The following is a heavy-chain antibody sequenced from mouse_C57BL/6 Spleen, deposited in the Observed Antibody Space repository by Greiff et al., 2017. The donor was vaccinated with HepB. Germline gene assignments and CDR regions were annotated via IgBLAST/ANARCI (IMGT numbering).Heavy chain of an antibody. J-gene: IGHJ4*01. CDR3: ARVGIYYGNFYAMDY. D-gene: IGHD2-1*01. CDR2: INPNNGGT. Sequence: VQLQQSGPELVKPGASVKISCKASGYTFTDYYMNWVKQSHGKSLEWIGDINPNNGGTSYNQKFKGKATLTVDKSSSTAYMELRSLTSEDSAVYYCARVGIYYGNFYAMDYWGQGTSVTVSS. CDR1: GYTFTDYY. V-gene: IGHV1-26*01.